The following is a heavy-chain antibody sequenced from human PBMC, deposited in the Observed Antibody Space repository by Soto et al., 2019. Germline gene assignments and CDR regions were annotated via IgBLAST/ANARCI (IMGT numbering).Heavy chain of an antibody. V-gene: IGHV1-24*01. CDR3: ATDLAAAGYWFDP. CDR2: FDPEDGET. CDR1: GYTLTELS. J-gene: IGHJ5*02. D-gene: IGHD6-13*01. Sequence: GASAKVTCKVSGYTLTELSMHWVRQVPGKGLEWMGGFDPEDGETIYAQKFQGRVTMTEDTSTDTAYMELSSLRSEDTAVYYCATDLAAAGYWFDPWGQGTLVTVSS.